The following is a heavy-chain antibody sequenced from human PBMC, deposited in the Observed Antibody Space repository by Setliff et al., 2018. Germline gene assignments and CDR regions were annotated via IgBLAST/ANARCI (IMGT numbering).Heavy chain of an antibody. Sequence: ASVKVSCKASGYTFTTYGISWVRQAPGQGLEWMGWIGARNVKTNYAQKFQDRVTMTTDTSTSTGYMELRSLTSDDTAVYYCARRWETGDQDAYEIWGQGTMVTVSS. J-gene: IGHJ3*02. V-gene: IGHV1-18*04. CDR2: IGARNVKT. CDR3: ARRWETGDQDAYEI. D-gene: IGHD7-27*01. CDR1: GYTFTTYG.